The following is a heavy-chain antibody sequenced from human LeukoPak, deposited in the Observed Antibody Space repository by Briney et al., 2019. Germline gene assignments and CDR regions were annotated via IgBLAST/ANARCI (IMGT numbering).Heavy chain of an antibody. Sequence: SETLSLTCAVSGYSVSSGYYWGWIRQPPGKGLEWIGSIYHSGSTYYNPSLKSRVTISVDTSRNQFSLKLSSVTAADTAVYYCARPLTDPYWNDAFDIWGQGTMVTVSS. CDR2: IYHSGST. CDR1: GYSVSSGYY. D-gene: IGHD1-14*01. CDR3: ARPLTDPYWNDAFDI. V-gene: IGHV4-38-2*01. J-gene: IGHJ3*02.